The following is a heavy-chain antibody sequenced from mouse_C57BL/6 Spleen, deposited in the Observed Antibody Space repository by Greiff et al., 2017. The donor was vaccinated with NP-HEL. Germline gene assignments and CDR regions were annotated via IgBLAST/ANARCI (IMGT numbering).Heavy chain of an antibody. D-gene: IGHD3-1*01. J-gene: IGHJ2*01. CDR3: ARSHREDFDY. CDR2: IDPSDSYT. CDR1: GYTFTSYW. Sequence: QVQLQQPGAELVKPGASVKLSCKASGYTFTSYWMQWVKQRPGQGLEWIGEIDPSDSYTNYNQKFKGKATLTVDTSSSTAYMQLSSLTSEDSAVYYCARSHREDFDYWGQGTTLTVSS. V-gene: IGHV1-50*01.